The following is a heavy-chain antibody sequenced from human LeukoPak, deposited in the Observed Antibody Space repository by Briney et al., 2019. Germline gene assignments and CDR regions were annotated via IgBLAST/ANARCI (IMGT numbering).Heavy chain of an antibody. D-gene: IGHD1-26*01. J-gene: IGHJ4*02. Sequence: PSETLSLTCTVSGGSISSYYWSLIRQPPGKGLEWIGYIYYSGSTNYNPSLKSRVTISVDTSKNQFSLKLSSVTAADTAVYYCARDDGGSYSNWGQGTLVTVSS. CDR3: ARDDGGSYSN. CDR2: IYYSGST. CDR1: GGSISSYY. V-gene: IGHV4-59*01.